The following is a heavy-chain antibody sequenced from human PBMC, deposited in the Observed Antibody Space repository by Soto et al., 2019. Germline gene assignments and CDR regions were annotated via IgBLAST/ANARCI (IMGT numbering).Heavy chain of an antibody. CDR2: INHSGGT. Sequence: KPSETLSLTCAVYGGSFSAYYWSWIRQPPGKGLEWIGEINHSGGTSYNPSLKSRVTISVDTSKSQFSLKLTSVTAADRAVYYCARGSVDTVDSSGFYEYWGPGTPVTVS. D-gene: IGHD3-22*01. V-gene: IGHV4-34*01. CDR1: GGSFSAYY. CDR3: ARGSVDTVDSSGFYEY. J-gene: IGHJ4*02.